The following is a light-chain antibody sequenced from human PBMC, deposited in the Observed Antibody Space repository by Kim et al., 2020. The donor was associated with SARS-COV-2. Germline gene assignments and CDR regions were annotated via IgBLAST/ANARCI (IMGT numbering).Light chain of an antibody. CDR1: SSNIGNND. V-gene: IGLV1-51*01. CDR2: NKN. J-gene: IGLJ3*02. Sequence: KVTLSYSVRSSNIGNNDVSWYKQLPGTAPKLLIYNKNKRTSGIPDRFAGSKSGTSATQGITGLQTGDEADDYCGTWDSSLSAGVFGGGTQLTVL. CDR3: GTWDSSLSAGV.